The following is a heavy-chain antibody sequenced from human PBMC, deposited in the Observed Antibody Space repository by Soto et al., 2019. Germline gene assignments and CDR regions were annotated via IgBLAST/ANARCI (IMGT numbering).Heavy chain of an antibody. CDR1: EFTFSSEF. CDR3: AKDTGTESFDY. CDR2: ISGSGGST. V-gene: IGHV3-23*01. J-gene: IGHJ4*02. Sequence: GGSPRLSCAASEFTFSSEFMSWVRQAPGKGLEWVSAISGSGGSTYYADSVKGRFTISRDNSKNTLYLQMNSLRAEDTAVYYCAKDTGTESFDYWGQGTLVTVSS. D-gene: IGHD1-1*01.